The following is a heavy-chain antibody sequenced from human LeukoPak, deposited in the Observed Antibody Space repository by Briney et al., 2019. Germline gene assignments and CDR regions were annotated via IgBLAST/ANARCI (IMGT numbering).Heavy chain of an antibody. Sequence: SETLSLTCTVSGGSISSYYWSWIRQPPGKGLEWIGYIYYSGSTNYNPSLKSRVTISVKTSKNQFSLKLSSVTAADTAVYFCATLVSTRYYFDYWGQRTLVTVSS. D-gene: IGHD5/OR15-5a*01. J-gene: IGHJ4*02. CDR1: GGSISSYY. CDR3: ATLVSTRYYFDY. V-gene: IGHV4-59*01. CDR2: IYYSGST.